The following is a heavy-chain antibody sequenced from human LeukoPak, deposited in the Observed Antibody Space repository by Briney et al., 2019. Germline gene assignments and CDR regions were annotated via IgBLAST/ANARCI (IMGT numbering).Heavy chain of an antibody. CDR2: ISGSGGST. Sequence: QAGGSLRLSCAASGFTFSSYAMSWVRQAPGKGLEWVSAISGSGGSTYYADSLKGRFTISRDNAKNSLYLQIDSLSVEDTAVYYCARMGIAAAGVDYWGQGTLVTVSS. V-gene: IGHV3-23*01. CDR1: GFTFSSYA. CDR3: ARMGIAAAGVDY. J-gene: IGHJ4*02. D-gene: IGHD6-13*01.